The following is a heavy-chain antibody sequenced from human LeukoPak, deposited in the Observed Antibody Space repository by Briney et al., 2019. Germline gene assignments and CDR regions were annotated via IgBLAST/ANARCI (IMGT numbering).Heavy chain of an antibody. Sequence: AGGSLRLSCAASGFTVSGTYMSWVRQAPGKGLEWVSVIYSAGDTFSADSVKGRFTISRDNSKNTVYLQMNSLRAEDTAVYYCARARRLVPFDYWGQGTLVTVSS. D-gene: IGHD6-19*01. CDR1: GFTVSGTY. CDR3: ARARRLVPFDY. V-gene: IGHV3-53*01. CDR2: IYSAGDT. J-gene: IGHJ4*02.